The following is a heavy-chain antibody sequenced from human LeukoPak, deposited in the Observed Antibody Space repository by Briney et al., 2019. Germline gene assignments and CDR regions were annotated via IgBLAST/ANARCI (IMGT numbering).Heavy chain of an antibody. D-gene: IGHD2-21*02. V-gene: IGHV1-69*13. CDR1: GGTFSIYA. J-gene: IGHJ4*02. CDR3: ARGPQQAYRGGDCYSYFDY. Sequence: SVNVSCKASGGTFSIYAISWVRQAPGQGLEWMGGIIPIFGTANYAQKFQGRVTITADESTSTAYMELSSLRSEDTAVYYCARGPQQAYRGGDCYSYFDYWGQGTLVTVSS. CDR2: IIPIFGTA.